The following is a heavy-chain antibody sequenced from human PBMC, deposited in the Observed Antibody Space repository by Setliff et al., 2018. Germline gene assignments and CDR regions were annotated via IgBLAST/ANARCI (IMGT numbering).Heavy chain of an antibody. CDR1: GFRFSDYY. CDR2: ISGNGITM. J-gene: IGHJ6*02. V-gene: IGHV3-11*04. Sequence: PGGSLRLSCAASGFRFSDYYMSWARQAPGKGLEWISKISGNGITMYYADSVRGRFTISRDNAKNSLFLQMNSLRAEDTALYYCARDGVFYAMDVWGHGTTVTVSS. CDR3: ARDGVFYAMDV. D-gene: IGHD3-10*01.